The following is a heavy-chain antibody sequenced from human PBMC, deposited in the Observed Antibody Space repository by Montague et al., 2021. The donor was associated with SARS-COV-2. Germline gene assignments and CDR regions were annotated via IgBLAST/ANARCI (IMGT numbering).Heavy chain of an antibody. CDR3: ARREDYYGSGSYPN. CDR1: GGSISSSSYY. CDR2: TYNSEST. V-gene: IGHV4-39*01. J-gene: IGHJ4*02. Sequence: SETLSLTCTVSGGSISSSSYYWGWIRQPPGKGLEWIGCTYNSESTYYNPSRKSRDTISVDTSKNPFSLKLSSVTAADTAVYYCARREDYYGSGSYPNWGQGTLGTVSS. D-gene: IGHD3-10*01.